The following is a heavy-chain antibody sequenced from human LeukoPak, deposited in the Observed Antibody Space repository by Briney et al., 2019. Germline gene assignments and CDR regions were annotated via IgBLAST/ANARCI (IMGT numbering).Heavy chain of an antibody. D-gene: IGHD4-17*01. J-gene: IGHJ3*02. CDR1: GFAFSSYS. V-gene: IGHV3-48*02. Sequence: GGTLRLSCAASGFAFSSYSMNWVRQAPGKGLEWLSYISSSSSSIYYADSVKGRFTISRDNAKNSLYLQMNSLVDEDTAVYYCASTDFGDYVDAFDIWGQGTVVTVSS. CDR3: ASTDFGDYVDAFDI. CDR2: ISSSSSSI.